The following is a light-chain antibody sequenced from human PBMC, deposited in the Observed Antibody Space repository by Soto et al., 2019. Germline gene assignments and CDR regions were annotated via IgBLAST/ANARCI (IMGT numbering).Light chain of an antibody. J-gene: IGKJ5*01. V-gene: IGKV3-20*01. CDR3: QQYDTSPPT. CDR1: QPITSRY. CDR2: RTF. Sequence: IVFTQAPGTLSLSPGERATLSCRASQPITSRYLAWYQHQPGQAPRLLIYRTFARAPGIPDRFSGGGSGTDFTLTISRLEREDFAVYYCQQYDTSPPTLGPGTRVEIK.